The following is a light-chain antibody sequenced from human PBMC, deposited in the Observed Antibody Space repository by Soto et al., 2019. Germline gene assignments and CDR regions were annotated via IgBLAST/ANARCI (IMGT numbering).Light chain of an antibody. CDR3: SPNAGINYCGV. CDR2: EVT. J-gene: IGLJ3*02. CDR1: SSDFGGYNF. Sequence: QSALTQPPSASGSPGQPVTIACTGASSDFGGYNFVSWYQSHPGKGPKFMIFEVTQRPSGVPDRFSGSKSGSTASLSVSGPQGEDEVDYFCSPNAGINYCGVFGGGTKLTVL. V-gene: IGLV2-8*01.